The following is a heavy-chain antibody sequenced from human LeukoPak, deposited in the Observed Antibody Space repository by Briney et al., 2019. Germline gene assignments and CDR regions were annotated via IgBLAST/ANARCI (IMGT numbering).Heavy chain of an antibody. Sequence: PGGSLRLSCAASGFTFSNNGMHWVRQAPGKGLEWVAFLGYDGGSNSYYADAVKGRFTISRGNSKNTLYLQMNSLKTEDTAVYYCAKNFDYWGQGTLVTVSS. V-gene: IGHV3-30*02. CDR2: LGYDGGSNS. J-gene: IGHJ4*02. CDR3: AKNFDY. CDR1: GFTFSNNG.